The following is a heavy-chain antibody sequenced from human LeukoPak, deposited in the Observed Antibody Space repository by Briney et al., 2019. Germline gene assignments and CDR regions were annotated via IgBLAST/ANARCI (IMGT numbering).Heavy chain of an antibody. Sequence: SETLSLTCTVSGGSISSYYWSWIRQPPGKGLEWIGYIYYSGSTNYNPSLKSRVTISVDTSKNQFSLKLSSVTAADTAVYYCARDGVWGSYRYPDYWGQGTLVTVSS. CDR2: IYYSGST. CDR3: ARDGVWGSYRYPDY. J-gene: IGHJ4*02. D-gene: IGHD3-16*02. CDR1: GGSISSYY. V-gene: IGHV4-59*01.